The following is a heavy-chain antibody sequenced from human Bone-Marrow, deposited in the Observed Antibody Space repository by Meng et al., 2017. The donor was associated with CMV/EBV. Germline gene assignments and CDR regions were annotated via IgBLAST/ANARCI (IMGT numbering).Heavy chain of an antibody. Sequence: EVRVGGGGGGLVQPGGSLGLSVAASGFTFSSSWMHWVRQAPGKGLVWVSRINSDGSSTSYADSVKGRFTISRDNAKNTLYLQMNSLRAEDTAVYYCASNIWSTGGKDYWGQGTLVTVSS. CDR3: ASNIWSTGGKDY. V-gene: IGHV3-74*01. CDR1: GFTFSSSW. D-gene: IGHD3-10*01. J-gene: IGHJ4*02. CDR2: INSDGSST.